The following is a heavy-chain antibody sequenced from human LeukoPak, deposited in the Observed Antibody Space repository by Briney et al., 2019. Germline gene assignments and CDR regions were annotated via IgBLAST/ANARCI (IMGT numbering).Heavy chain of an antibody. CDR1: GFTFSSYG. J-gene: IGHJ5*02. D-gene: IGHD2-21*01. CDR3: ARGSAYCGGDCYHHNWFDP. Sequence: PGRSLRLSCAASGFTFSSYGMNWVRQAPGKGLEWVSYISSSSSTIYYADSVKGRFTISRDNAKNSLYLQMNSLRAEDTAVYYCARGSAYCGGDCYHHNWFDPWGQGTLVTVSS. CDR2: ISSSSSTI. V-gene: IGHV3-48*01.